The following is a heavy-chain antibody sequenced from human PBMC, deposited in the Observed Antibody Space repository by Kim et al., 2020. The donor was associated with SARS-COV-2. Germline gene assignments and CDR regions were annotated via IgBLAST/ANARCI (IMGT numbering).Heavy chain of an antibody. V-gene: IGHV3-33*01. Sequence: KYYADPLKSRFTISRDNSKNSLYLQMNSMGAEDAAVDYCARAGSGSVGMDVWGQGTTVTVTS. CDR3: ARAGSGSVGMDV. CDR2: K. J-gene: IGHJ6*02. D-gene: IGHD1-26*01.